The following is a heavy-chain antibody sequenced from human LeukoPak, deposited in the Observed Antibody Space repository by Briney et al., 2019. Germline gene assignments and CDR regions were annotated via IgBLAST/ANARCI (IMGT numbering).Heavy chain of an antibody. Sequence: GGSLRLSCAASGFTFDDYAMHWVRQAPGKGLEWVSGISWNSGSIGYADSVKGRFTISRDNAKNSLYLQMNSLGVDDTAVYYCARDHGRGSTDYFDYWGQGTLVTVSS. CDR1: GFTFDDYA. V-gene: IGHV3-9*01. CDR3: ARDHGRGSTDYFDY. CDR2: ISWNSGSI. J-gene: IGHJ4*02. D-gene: IGHD3-10*01.